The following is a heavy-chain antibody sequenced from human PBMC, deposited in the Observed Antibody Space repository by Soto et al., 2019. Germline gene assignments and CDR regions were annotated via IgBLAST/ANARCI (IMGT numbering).Heavy chain of an antibody. J-gene: IGHJ4*02. D-gene: IGHD6-13*01. CDR1: GFTFSSYA. Sequence: SLRLSCAASGFTFSSYAMSWVRQAPGKGLEWVSAISGSGGSTYYADSVKGRFTISRDNSKNTLYLQMNSLRAEDTAVYYCANPSSSWNYFDYWGQGTLVTVSS. V-gene: IGHV3-23*01. CDR2: ISGSGGST. CDR3: ANPSSSWNYFDY.